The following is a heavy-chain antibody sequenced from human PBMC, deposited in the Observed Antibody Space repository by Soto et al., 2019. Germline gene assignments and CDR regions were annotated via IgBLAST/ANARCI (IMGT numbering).Heavy chain of an antibody. CDR3: ARGPAEVLPAAIRYFDY. Sequence: WTWIRQSPGKGLEWIGEINHSGSTNYNPSLKSRVTISVDTSKNQISLKLSSVTAADTAVYYCARGPAEVLPAAIRYFDYWGQGTLVTVSS. J-gene: IGHJ4*02. D-gene: IGHD2-2*01. V-gene: IGHV4-34*01. CDR2: INHSGST.